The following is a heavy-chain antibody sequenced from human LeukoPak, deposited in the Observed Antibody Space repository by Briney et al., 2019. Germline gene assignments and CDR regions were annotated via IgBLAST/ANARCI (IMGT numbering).Heavy chain of an antibody. CDR2: ISGDGGST. Sequence: GGSLRLSCAASGFTFDDYAMHWVRQAPGKGLEWVSLISGDGGSTYYADSVKGRFTISRDNSKNSLYLQVNSLRTVDTALYYCAKDDGYSSGWDTYYYMDVWGKGTTVTVSS. V-gene: IGHV3-43*02. CDR3: AKDDGYSSGWDTYYYMDV. CDR1: GFTFDDYA. D-gene: IGHD6-19*01. J-gene: IGHJ6*03.